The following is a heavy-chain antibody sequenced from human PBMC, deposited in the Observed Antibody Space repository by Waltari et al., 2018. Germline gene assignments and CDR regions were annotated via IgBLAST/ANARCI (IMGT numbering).Heavy chain of an antibody. CDR3: ARDFFSTVVSPGLFDY. J-gene: IGHJ4*02. CDR2: INPSSGDT. Sequence: QVQLLQSGAEVKKPGASVRVSCKPYGYTFTKYYMHWVRQAPGQGLEWMGIINPSSGDTTYAQTFQGRVTITGDTFTSTVFVELTSLRSGDTAVYYCARDFFSTVVSPGLFDYWGQGTPVTVSS. V-gene: IGHV1-46*01. D-gene: IGHD4-17*01. CDR1: GYTFTKYY.